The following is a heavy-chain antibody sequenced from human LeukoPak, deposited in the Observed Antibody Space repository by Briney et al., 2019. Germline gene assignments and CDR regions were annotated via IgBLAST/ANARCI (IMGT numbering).Heavy chain of an antibody. D-gene: IGHD1-26*01. CDR3: ARLVGASLVDYFQH. CDR2: IYPGDSDT. V-gene: IGHV5-51*01. Sequence: GESLKISCKVSGHSFTTYWIGWVRQMPGKGLEWMGIIYPGDSDTRYSPSLQGQVTISADKSISTVYLQWSSLKASDTAVYYCARLVGASLVDYFQHWGQGTLVTVSS. J-gene: IGHJ1*01. CDR1: GHSFTTYW.